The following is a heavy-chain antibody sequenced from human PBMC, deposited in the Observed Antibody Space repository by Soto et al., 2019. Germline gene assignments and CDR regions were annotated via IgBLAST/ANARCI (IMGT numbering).Heavy chain of an antibody. CDR1: GGSISSYY. D-gene: IGHD6-13*01. V-gene: IGHV4-59*01. CDR2: IYYSGST. J-gene: IGHJ5*02. CDR3: ARYGIAAAGYFDP. Sequence: SETLSLTCTVSGGSISSYYWSWIRQPPGKGLEWIGYIYYSGSTNYNPSLKSRATISVDTSKNQFSLKLSSVTAADTAVYYCARYGIAAAGYFDPWGQGTLVTVSS.